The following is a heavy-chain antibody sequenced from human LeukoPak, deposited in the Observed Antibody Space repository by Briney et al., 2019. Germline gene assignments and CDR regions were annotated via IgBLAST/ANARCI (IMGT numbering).Heavy chain of an antibody. D-gene: IGHD1-26*01. Sequence: GGSLRLSCAASGFTFSSYAMHWVRQAPGKGLEWVAFIRYDGSIKYYADSVKGRFTISRDNSKNTLYLQMGSLRAEDMAVYYCARDRVAGARDAFDIWGQGTMVTVSS. CDR3: ARDRVAGARDAFDI. CDR2: IRYDGSIK. J-gene: IGHJ3*02. V-gene: IGHV3-30*02. CDR1: GFTFSSYA.